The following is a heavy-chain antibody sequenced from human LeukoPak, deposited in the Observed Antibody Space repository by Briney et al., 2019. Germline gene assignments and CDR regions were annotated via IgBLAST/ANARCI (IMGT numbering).Heavy chain of an antibody. J-gene: IGHJ4*02. CDR2: IYYSGST. CDR3: ARCLAAQKFDY. CDR1: GASISDYY. V-gene: IGHV4-59*01. Sequence: NPSETLSLTCTVSGASISDYYYSWIRKPPGQGLEWIGYIYYSGSTNYNPSLQSRVTISVDTSKNQFSLRLSSVTAADTAVYYCARCLAAQKFDYWGQGTLVTVSS. D-gene: IGHD6-6*01.